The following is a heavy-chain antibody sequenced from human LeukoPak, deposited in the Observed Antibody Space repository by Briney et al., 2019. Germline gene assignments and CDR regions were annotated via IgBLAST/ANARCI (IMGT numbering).Heavy chain of an antibody. CDR2: ISGSGGST. CDR1: GFTFSSYA. Sequence: GGSLRLSCAASGFTFSSYAMSWVRQAPGKGLEWVSAISGSGGSTYYADSVKGRFTISRDNSKNTLYLQMNSLRAEDTAVYYCAKRKTSYGSGSYSVDYWGRGTLVTVPS. J-gene: IGHJ4*02. D-gene: IGHD3-10*01. V-gene: IGHV3-23*01. CDR3: AKRKTSYGSGSYSVDY.